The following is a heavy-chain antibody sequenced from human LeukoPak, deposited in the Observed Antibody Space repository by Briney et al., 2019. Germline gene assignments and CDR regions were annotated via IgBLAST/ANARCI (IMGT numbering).Heavy chain of an antibody. V-gene: IGHV4-59*01. J-gene: IGHJ4*02. Sequence: PSETLSLTCTVSGGSISSYYWSWIRQPPGKGLEWIGYIYYSGSTNYNPSLKSRVTISVDTSKNQFSLKLSSVTAADTAVYYCARRSYTRTIDYWGQGTLVTVSS. CDR2: IYYSGST. CDR3: ARRSYTRTIDY. D-gene: IGHD1-26*01. CDR1: GGSISSYY.